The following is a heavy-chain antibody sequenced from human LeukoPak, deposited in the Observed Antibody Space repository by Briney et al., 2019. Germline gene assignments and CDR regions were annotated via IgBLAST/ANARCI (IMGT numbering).Heavy chain of an antibody. V-gene: IGHV3-23*01. Sequence: GGSLRLSCAASGFTFSSYAMSWVRQAPGKGLEWVSAISGSGGSTYYADSVKGRFTISRDNSKNTLYLQMNSLRAEDTAVYYCAKPLYVDTAMVASYWYFDLWGRGTLVAVSS. CDR2: ISGSGGST. CDR1: GFTFSSYA. D-gene: IGHD5-18*01. J-gene: IGHJ2*01. CDR3: AKPLYVDTAMVASYWYFDL.